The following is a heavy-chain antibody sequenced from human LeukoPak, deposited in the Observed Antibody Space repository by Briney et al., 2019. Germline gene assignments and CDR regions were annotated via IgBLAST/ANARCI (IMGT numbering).Heavy chain of an antibody. CDR1: GGSISSYY. V-gene: IGHV4-4*07. J-gene: IGHJ6*03. CDR3: ARDGNALYYYGSGVGDYYYMDV. Sequence: SETLSLTCTVSGGSISSYYWSWIRQPAGKGLEWIGRIYTSGSTNYNPSLKSRVTMSVDTSKNQFSLKLSSVTAADTAVYYCARDGNALYYYGSGVGDYYYMDVWGKGTTVTVSS. D-gene: IGHD3-10*01. CDR2: IYTSGST.